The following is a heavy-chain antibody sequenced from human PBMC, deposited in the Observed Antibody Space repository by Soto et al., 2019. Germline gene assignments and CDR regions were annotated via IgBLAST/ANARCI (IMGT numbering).Heavy chain of an antibody. Sequence: PSETLSLTCTVSGGSISSSNWWSWVRQPPGKGLEWIGEIYHSGHTNYSPSFKSRITISVDKSKNQFSLKLTSVTAADTAVYYCARSSAQVWDYWGQGTLVTVSS. D-gene: IGHD3-22*01. CDR3: ARSSAQVWDY. J-gene: IGHJ4*02. CDR2: IYHSGHT. CDR1: GGSISSSNW. V-gene: IGHV4-4*02.